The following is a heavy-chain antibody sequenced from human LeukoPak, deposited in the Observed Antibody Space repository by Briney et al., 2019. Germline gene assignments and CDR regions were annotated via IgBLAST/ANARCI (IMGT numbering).Heavy chain of an antibody. CDR3: ARGLSGSLYFDY. V-gene: IGHV4-4*07. Sequence: PSETLSLTCTVSGASISSYYYNWIRQTAGRGLEWIGRLYISGSTDYNPSLKSRVTISVDTSNNQFSLNLNSVTAADTAVYFCARGLSGSLYFDYWGQGVLVTVSS. J-gene: IGHJ4*02. CDR2: LYISGST. CDR1: GASISSYY. D-gene: IGHD3-10*01.